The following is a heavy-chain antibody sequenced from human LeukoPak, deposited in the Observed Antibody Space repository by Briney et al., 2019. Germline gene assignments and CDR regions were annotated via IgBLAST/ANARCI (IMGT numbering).Heavy chain of an antibody. CDR3: ATYAHSSGWSNPKKYNWFDP. J-gene: IGHJ5*02. Sequence: ASGKVSSKVSGYTLTELSMHWVRQAPGKGREWMGGFDPEDGETIYVQKFQGRVTMTEDTSTDTAYMELSSLRSEDTAVYYCATYAHSSGWSNPKKYNWFDPWGQGTLVTVSS. CDR2: FDPEDGET. V-gene: IGHV1-24*01. D-gene: IGHD6-19*01. CDR1: GYTLTELS.